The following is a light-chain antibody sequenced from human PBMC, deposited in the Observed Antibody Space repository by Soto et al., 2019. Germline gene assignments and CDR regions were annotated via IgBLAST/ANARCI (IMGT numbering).Light chain of an antibody. CDR1: SSNIGSNN. CDR3: AAWDDSLNGRV. J-gene: IGLJ3*02. V-gene: IGLV1-44*01. Sequence: QSALTQPPSASGTPGQRVTISCSGGSSNIGSNNVNWYQQLPGTAPKLRIYSNNQRPSGVPDRFSGSKSGTSASLANSGLRSEDEADYYCAAWDDSLNGRVFGGGTKVTAL. CDR2: SNN.